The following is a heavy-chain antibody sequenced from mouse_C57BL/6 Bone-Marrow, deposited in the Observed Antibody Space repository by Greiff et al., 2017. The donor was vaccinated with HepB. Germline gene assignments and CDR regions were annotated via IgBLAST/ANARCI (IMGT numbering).Heavy chain of an antibody. Sequence: EVQLQQSGAELVRPGSSVKMSCKTSGYTFTSYGINWVKQRPGQGLEWIGYIYIGNGYTEYNEKFKGKATLTADPSSSTAYMQRSSLTSEDSAIYCSAQLRRHYYFDYWGQGTTLTVS. D-gene: IGHD4-1*02. CDR3: AQLRRHYYFDY. V-gene: IGHV1-58*01. CDR1: GYTFTSYG. CDR2: IYIGNGYT. J-gene: IGHJ2*01.